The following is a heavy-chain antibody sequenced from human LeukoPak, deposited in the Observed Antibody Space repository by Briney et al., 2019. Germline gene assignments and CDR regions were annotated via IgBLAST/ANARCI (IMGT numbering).Heavy chain of an antibody. D-gene: IGHD4-17*01. Sequence: GGSLRLSCAASGFTFSAFWMGWVRQAPGKGLEWVASIKDDGSEKYYVDSVKGRFIISRDNAKNSLYLQMNSLRAEDTAVYYCARDDYGDYVYWGQGTLVTVSS. CDR3: ARDDYGDYVY. J-gene: IGHJ4*02. CDR1: GFTFSAFW. V-gene: IGHV3-7*01. CDR2: IKDDGSEK.